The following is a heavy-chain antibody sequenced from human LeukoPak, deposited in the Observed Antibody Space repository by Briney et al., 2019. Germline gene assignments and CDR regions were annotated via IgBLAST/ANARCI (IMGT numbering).Heavy chain of an antibody. Sequence: PSGTLSLTCAVSGGSISSSYYWGWIRPPPGKGLEWIGRIYYSGSTYYNPSLKRRVTISVDTSKNKVSMKLRSVTAADTAVYYCARGFRGDNFDYWGQGTLVTVSS. D-gene: IGHD7-27*01. J-gene: IGHJ4*02. V-gene: IGHV4-39*07. CDR3: ARGFRGDNFDY. CDR2: IYYSGST. CDR1: GGSISSSYY.